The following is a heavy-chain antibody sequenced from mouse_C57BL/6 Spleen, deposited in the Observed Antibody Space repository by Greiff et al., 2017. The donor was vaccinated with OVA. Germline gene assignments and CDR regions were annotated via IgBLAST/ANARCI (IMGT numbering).Heavy chain of an antibody. Sequence: EVKLMESGEGLVKPGGSLKLSCAASGFTFSSYAMSWVRQTPEKRLEWVAYISSGGDYIYYADTVKGRFTISRDNARNTLYLQMSSLKSEDTAMYYCTIPSELGFAYWGQGTLVTVSA. CDR2: ISSGGDYI. J-gene: IGHJ3*01. D-gene: IGHD4-1*01. V-gene: IGHV5-9-1*02. CDR1: GFTFSSYA. CDR3: TIPSELGFAY.